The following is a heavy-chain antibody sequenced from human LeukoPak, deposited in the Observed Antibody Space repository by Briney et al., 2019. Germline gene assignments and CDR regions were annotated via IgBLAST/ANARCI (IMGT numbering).Heavy chain of an antibody. V-gene: IGHV3-23*01. CDR3: ATYTGQFDY. D-gene: IGHD4-11*01. CDR1: GFTFSSNA. CDR2: ISGSGGST. Sequence: GGSLRLSCAASGFTFSSNAMSWVRQPPGKGLEWVSAISGSGGSTYYADSVKGRFTISRDNSKNTLYLQMNSLRAEDTAVYYCATYTGQFDYWGQGTLVTVSS. J-gene: IGHJ4*02.